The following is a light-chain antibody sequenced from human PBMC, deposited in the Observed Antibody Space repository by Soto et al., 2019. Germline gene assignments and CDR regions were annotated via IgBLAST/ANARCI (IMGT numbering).Light chain of an antibody. CDR3: QQYGSSGT. Sequence: ETVMTQSPATLSVSPGERATLSCRASQSISSNLAWYQQKPGQAPTLLIYGASSRATGIPDRFSGSGSATDFTLTISRLEPEDFAVYYCQQYGSSGTFGQGTKVDI. J-gene: IGKJ1*01. CDR2: GAS. CDR1: QSISSN. V-gene: IGKV3-20*01.